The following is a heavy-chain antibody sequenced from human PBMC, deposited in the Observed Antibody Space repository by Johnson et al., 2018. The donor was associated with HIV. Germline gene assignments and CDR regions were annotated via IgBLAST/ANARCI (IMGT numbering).Heavy chain of an antibody. J-gene: IGHJ3*02. D-gene: IGHD3-16*01. CDR3: ARGSRYTYDNDDVHLLHAFDI. CDR1: GFTVSSNA. V-gene: IGHV3-38-3*01. CDR2: ISGGTT. Sequence: VQLVESGGVLVQPGGSLRLSCAASGFTVSSNAMSWVRQAPGKGLEWVTSISGGTTYYADSVKGRFTISRDNSKNTLYLHMNRLRVEDTAVYYCARGSRYTYDNDDVHLLHAFDIWGQGTMVTVSS.